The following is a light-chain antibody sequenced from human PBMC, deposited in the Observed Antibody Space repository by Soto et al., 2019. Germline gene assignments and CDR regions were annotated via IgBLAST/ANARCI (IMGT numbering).Light chain of an antibody. V-gene: IGKV1-5*03. CDR2: KAS. Sequence: DIQMTQSPSTLSASVGDRVTITCRASQSISSWLAWYQQKPGKAPKLLIYKASILQSGVPSRFSGSGSGTEFTLTISSLQPDDFATYYCQQYNSFSWTFGQGTKVDFK. J-gene: IGKJ1*01. CDR1: QSISSW. CDR3: QQYNSFSWT.